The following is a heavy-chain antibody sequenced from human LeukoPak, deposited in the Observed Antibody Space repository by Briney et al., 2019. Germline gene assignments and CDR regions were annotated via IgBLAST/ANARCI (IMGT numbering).Heavy chain of an antibody. J-gene: IGHJ4*02. CDR2: ISSGSEK. Sequence: GGSLRLSCEASGFTFSIFPMHWVRQAPGKGLEWVALISSGSEKYYADSVKGRFTISRDNSKNMLYLQMNSLRADDTAVYYCARDLELSAAYYFGSWGQGTLVIVSS. CDR3: ARDLELSAAYYFGS. CDR1: GFTFSIFP. V-gene: IGHV3-30*04. D-gene: IGHD3-3*01.